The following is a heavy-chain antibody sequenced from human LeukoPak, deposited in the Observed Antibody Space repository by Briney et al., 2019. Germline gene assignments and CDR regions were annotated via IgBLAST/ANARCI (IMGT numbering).Heavy chain of an antibody. CDR3: ARAAWDYYDSSGYYYDY. V-gene: IGHV3-30-3*01. CDR2: ISYDGSNK. Sequence: GGSQSLSCAASGFTFSSYDKHWARHAPGKGLEWLAVISYDGSNKYYADSVKGRFTIARDNSKNTLYLQMNSLRAEDTAVYYCARAAWDYYDSSGYYYDYWGQGTLVTVSS. D-gene: IGHD3-22*01. J-gene: IGHJ4*02. CDR1: GFTFSSYD.